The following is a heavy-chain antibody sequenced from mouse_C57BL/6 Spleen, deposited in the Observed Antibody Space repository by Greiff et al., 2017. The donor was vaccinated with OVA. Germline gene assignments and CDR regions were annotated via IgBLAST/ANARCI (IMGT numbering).Heavy chain of an antibody. D-gene: IGHD4-1*01. J-gene: IGHJ4*01. CDR3: ARYSNWGNAMDY. V-gene: IGHV1-72*01. CDR2: IDPNSGGT. Sequence: VQLQQSGAELVKPGASVKLSCKASGYTFTSYWMPWVKQRPGRGLEWIGGIDPNSGGTKYNEKFKSKATLTVDKPSSTAYMQLSSLTSEDSAVYYCARYSNWGNAMDYWGQGTSVTVSS. CDR1: GYTFTSYW.